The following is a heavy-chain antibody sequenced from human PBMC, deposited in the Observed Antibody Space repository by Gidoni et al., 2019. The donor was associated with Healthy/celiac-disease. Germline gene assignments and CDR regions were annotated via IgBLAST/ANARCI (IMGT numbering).Heavy chain of an antibody. V-gene: IGHV3-30-3*01. CDR2: ISYDGSNK. D-gene: IGHD4-17*01. CDR1: GFTFSSYA. CDR3: ARENYGDAIGYYGMDV. J-gene: IGHJ6*04. Sequence: QVQLVESGGGVVHPGRSLRLSCAPSGFTFSSYAMHWGRQAPGKGLEWVAVISYDGSNKYYADSGKGRFTISRDNSKNTLYLQMNSRRAEDTAVYYCARENYGDAIGYYGMDVWGKGTTVTVSS.